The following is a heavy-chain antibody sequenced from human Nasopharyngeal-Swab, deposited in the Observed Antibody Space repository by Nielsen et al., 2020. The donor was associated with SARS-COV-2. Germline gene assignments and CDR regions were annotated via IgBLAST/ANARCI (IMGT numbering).Heavy chain of an antibody. J-gene: IGHJ4*02. CDR2: IYRGGST. CDR3: ARDGSYSSGYFDY. D-gene: IGHD6-19*01. Sequence: VRQAPGKGLEWVSVIYRGGSTYYADSVKGRFTISRDNSKKTLYLQMNSLRAEDTAVYYCARDGSYSSGYFDYWSQGTLVTVSS. V-gene: IGHV3-53*01.